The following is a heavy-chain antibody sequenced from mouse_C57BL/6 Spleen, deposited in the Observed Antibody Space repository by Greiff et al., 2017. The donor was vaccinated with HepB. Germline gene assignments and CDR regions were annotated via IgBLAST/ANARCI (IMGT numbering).Heavy chain of an antibody. CDR2: IYPRDGST. CDR1: GYTFTSYD. D-gene: IGHD1-1*01. J-gene: IGHJ1*03. Sequence: QVQLQQSGPELVKPGASVKLSCKASGYTFTSYDINWVKQRPGQGLEWIGWIYPRDGSTKYNEKFKGKATLTVDTSSSTAYMELHSLTSEDSAVYFCAREGITTVARGYFDVWGTGTTVTVSS. CDR3: AREGITTVARGYFDV. V-gene: IGHV1-85*01.